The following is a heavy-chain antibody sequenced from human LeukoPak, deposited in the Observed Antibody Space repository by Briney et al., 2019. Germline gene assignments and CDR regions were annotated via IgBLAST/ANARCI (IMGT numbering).Heavy chain of an antibody. CDR2: IYTSGST. V-gene: IGHV4-61*02. CDR1: GDSVSSSDSISSGGYY. D-gene: IGHD3-10*01. Sequence: PSETLSLTCTVSGDSVSSSDSISSGGYYWSWIRQPAGKGLEWIGRIYTSGSTNYNPSLKSRVTISVDTSKNQFSLKLSSVTAADTAVYYCARDSRFGEEFDYWGQGTLVTVSS. CDR3: ARDSRFGEEFDY. J-gene: IGHJ4*02.